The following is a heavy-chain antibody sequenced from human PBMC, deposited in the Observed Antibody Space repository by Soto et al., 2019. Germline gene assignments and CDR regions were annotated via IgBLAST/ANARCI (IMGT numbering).Heavy chain of an antibody. D-gene: IGHD5-18*01. CDR2: INPNSGGT. CDR1: GYTFTSYY. Sequence: ASVKVSCKASGYTFTSYYMHWVRQAPGQGLEWMGWINPNSGGTNYAQKFQGRVTMTRDTSISTAYMELSRLRSDDTAVYYCARAGAVDTAMATIDYWGQGTLVTVSS. J-gene: IGHJ4*02. CDR3: ARAGAVDTAMATIDY. V-gene: IGHV1-2*02.